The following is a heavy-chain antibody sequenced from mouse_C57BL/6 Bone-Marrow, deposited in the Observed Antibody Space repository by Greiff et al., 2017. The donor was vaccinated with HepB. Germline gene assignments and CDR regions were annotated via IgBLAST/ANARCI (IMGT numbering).Heavy chain of an antibody. CDR2: IHPNSGST. D-gene: IGHD2-3*01. J-gene: IGHJ2*01. V-gene: IGHV1-64*01. CDR1: GYTFTSYW. CDR3: ASLYDGYYLYYFDY. Sequence: VQLQQPGAELVKPGASVKLSCKASGYTFTSYWMHWVKQRPGQGLEWIGMIHPNSGSTNYNEKFKSKATLTVDKSSSTAYMQLSSLTSEDSEVYYCASLYDGYYLYYFDYWGQGTTLTVSS.